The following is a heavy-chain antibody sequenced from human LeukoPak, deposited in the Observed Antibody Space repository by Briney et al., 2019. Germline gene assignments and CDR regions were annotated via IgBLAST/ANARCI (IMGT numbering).Heavy chain of an antibody. D-gene: IGHD3-3*01. Sequence: GGSLRLSCAASGFTFSSYWMSWVRQAPGKGLEWVANIKQDGSEKYYVDSVKGRFTISRDNAKNSLYLQMNSLRAKDTAVYYCARVPHYDFWSGYPRFDPWGQGTLVTVSS. CDR1: GFTFSSYW. CDR2: IKQDGSEK. CDR3: ARVPHYDFWSGYPRFDP. V-gene: IGHV3-7*01. J-gene: IGHJ5*02.